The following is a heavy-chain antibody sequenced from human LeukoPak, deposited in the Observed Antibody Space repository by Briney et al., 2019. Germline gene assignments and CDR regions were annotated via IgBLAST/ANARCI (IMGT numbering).Heavy chain of an antibody. Sequence: SETLSLTCAVYGGSFSGYYWRWIRQPPGKGLEWIGEINHSGSTNYNPSLKSRVTISVDTSKNQFSLRLSSVTAADTAVYYCARGQRWGGHENDYWGQGTLVTVSS. CDR2: INHSGST. D-gene: IGHD3-16*01. CDR3: ARGQRWGGHENDY. V-gene: IGHV4-34*01. J-gene: IGHJ4*02. CDR1: GGSFSGYY.